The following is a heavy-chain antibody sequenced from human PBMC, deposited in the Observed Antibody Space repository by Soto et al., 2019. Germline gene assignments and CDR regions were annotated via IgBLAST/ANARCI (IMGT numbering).Heavy chain of an antibody. Sequence: GGSLRLSCAASGFTFSSYWMSWVRQAPGKGLEWVANIKQDGSEKYYVDSVKGRFTISRDNAKNSLYLQMNSLRAEDTAVYYCARDRGAHPSHTAMVTYYYGMDVWGQGTTVTVSS. CDR2: IKQDGSEK. J-gene: IGHJ6*02. D-gene: IGHD5-18*01. CDR3: ARDRGAHPSHTAMVTYYYGMDV. CDR1: GFTFSSYW. V-gene: IGHV3-7*05.